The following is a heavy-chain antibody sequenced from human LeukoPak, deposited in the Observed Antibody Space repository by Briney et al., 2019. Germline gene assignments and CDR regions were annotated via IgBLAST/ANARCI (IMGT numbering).Heavy chain of an antibody. J-gene: IGHJ4*02. CDR1: GFTFSDYN. CDR3: ARDSPITVAVPAAVDY. CDR2: ISSSSSYI. V-gene: IGHV3-21*01. Sequence: KPGGSLRLSCAASGFTFSDYNMNWVRQAPGKGLEWVSFISSSSSYIYYADSVNGRFTISRDNAKNSLYLQMNSLRAEDTAVYYCARDSPITVAVPAAVDYWGQGTLVTVSS. D-gene: IGHD2-2*01.